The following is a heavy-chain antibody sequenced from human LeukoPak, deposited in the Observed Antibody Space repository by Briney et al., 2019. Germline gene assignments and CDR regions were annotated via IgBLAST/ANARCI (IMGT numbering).Heavy chain of an antibody. CDR1: GFTFSSYG. D-gene: IGHD3-10*01. CDR2: MCSSGNTR. Sequence: GGSLRLSCAASGFTFSSYGMHWVRQAPGTGLEWVSYMCSSGNTRNYADSLKDRFTSFRDNTSNSLYLQMNSLVAEDTAVDYCWRQEFGCAPFDSWGQGTLVTVSS. CDR3: WRQEFGCAPFDS. V-gene: IGHV3-48*04. J-gene: IGHJ4*02.